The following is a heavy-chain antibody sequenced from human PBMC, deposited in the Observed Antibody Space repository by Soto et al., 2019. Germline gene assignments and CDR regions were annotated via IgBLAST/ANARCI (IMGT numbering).Heavy chain of an antibody. D-gene: IGHD4-17*01. CDR1: GLTFSNYA. CDR3: ARESSSTVTTGGGGSAKDY. CDR2: ISYDGTNR. J-gene: IGHJ4*02. Sequence: QVRLVESGGGVVQPGRSLRLSCAASGLTFSNYAMHWVRQAPGKGLEWVAFISYDGTNRCYPDSVKGRFTISRDNSKNTVYLQMNSLKTEDTAVYYCARESSSTVTTGGGGSAKDYWGQGTLVTVSS. V-gene: IGHV3-30-3*01.